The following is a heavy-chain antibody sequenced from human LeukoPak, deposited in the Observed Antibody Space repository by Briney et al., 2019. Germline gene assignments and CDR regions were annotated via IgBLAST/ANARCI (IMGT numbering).Heavy chain of an antibody. Sequence: QPGGSLRLSCAASGLAFSKYWMHWVRQAPGKGLVWVSRIKGDGTYTNYADSVGGRFTISRDNAKNTLYLQMNSLRAEDTAVYYCAREGWYQLCFDYWGQGTLVTVSS. D-gene: IGHD2-2*01. CDR2: IKGDGTYT. V-gene: IGHV3-74*01. CDR1: GLAFSKYW. CDR3: AREGWYQLCFDY. J-gene: IGHJ4*02.